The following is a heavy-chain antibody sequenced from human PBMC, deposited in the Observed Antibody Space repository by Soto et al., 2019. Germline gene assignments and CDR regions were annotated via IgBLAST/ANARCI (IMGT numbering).Heavy chain of an antibody. D-gene: IGHD2-15*01. J-gene: IGHJ3*02. CDR3: ATVSDIVVVVAADDAFDI. Sequence: ASVKGSCKVAGYTLTELSRHWGRQAPGKGHEWMGGFDPEDGETIYAQKFQGRVTMTEDTSTDTAYMELSSLRSEDTAVYYCATVSDIVVVVAADDAFDIWGQRTMVTVS. CDR2: FDPEDGET. V-gene: IGHV1-24*01. CDR1: GYTLTELS.